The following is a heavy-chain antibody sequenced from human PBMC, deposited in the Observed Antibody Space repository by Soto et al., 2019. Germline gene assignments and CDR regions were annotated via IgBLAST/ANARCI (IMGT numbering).Heavy chain of an antibody. J-gene: IGHJ6*04. V-gene: IGHV1-8*01. D-gene: IGHD2-2*01. CDR3: ARTSLEGCV. CDR1: GYTFTRYD. CDR2: MNPNSGNT. Sequence: ASVKVSCKASGYTFTRYDINWVRQATGQGLEWMGWMNPNSGNTGYAQKFQGRVTMTRNTSISTAYMELSSLRSQDPAVYDCARTSLEGCVWGKGTKVRASS.